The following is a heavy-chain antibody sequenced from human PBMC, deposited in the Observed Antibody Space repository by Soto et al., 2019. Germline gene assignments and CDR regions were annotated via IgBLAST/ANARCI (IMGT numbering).Heavy chain of an antibody. Sequence: ESGGRMVRPGESLRLYCAASGFNFEEYGMTWVRQAPGKGLEWVAGSNWDGDDTGYADSVQGRFAISRDNAKKFLYLQMNSLRVEDTALYYCARGDIAVAVSSDYWGQGTLVTVSS. J-gene: IGHJ4*02. CDR3: ARGDIAVAVSSDY. V-gene: IGHV3-20*04. D-gene: IGHD6-19*01. CDR1: GFNFEEYG. CDR2: SNWDGDDT.